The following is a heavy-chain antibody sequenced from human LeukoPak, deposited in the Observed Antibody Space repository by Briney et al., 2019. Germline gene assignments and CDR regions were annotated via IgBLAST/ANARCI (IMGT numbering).Heavy chain of an antibody. D-gene: IGHD6-13*01. V-gene: IGHV3-7*01. CDR2: MKYDGSEK. Sequence: PGGSLRLSCAASGCTFGNYGMHWVRQAPGKGLEWVANMKYDGSEKYYVDSVKGRFTISRDNAKNSLYLQMNSLRAEDTAVYYCARDIEAAGLFLDYWGQGTLVTVSS. J-gene: IGHJ4*02. CDR1: GCTFGNYG. CDR3: ARDIEAAGLFLDY.